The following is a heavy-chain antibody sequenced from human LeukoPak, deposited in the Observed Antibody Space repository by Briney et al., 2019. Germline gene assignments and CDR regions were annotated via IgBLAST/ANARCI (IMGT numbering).Heavy chain of an antibody. Sequence: GGSLRLSCAASGFTFSSYGMSWVRQAPGKGLEWVSAISDSGGVTYYADSVKGRFTISRDNSKNTLYLQMNSLRAEDTAVYYCANTAYSNYFDYWGQGTLVTVSS. CDR3: ANTAYSNYFDY. CDR2: ISDSGGVT. V-gene: IGHV3-23*01. D-gene: IGHD4-11*01. CDR1: GFTFSSYG. J-gene: IGHJ4*02.